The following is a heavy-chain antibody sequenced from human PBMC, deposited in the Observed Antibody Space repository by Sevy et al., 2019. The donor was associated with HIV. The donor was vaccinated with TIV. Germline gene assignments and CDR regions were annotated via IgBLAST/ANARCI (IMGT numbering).Heavy chain of an antibody. V-gene: IGHV3-23*01. Sequence: GGSLNLSFAPSKSPFGSYAWAGFGRAQGRGRGGVSAISVSGVSPYYADSVKGRFTISRDNSKNTLYLQMNSLRAEDTAVYYCAKDVRYDSSGYFDYWGQGILVTVSS. D-gene: IGHD3-22*01. CDR3: AKDVRYDSSGYFDY. J-gene: IGHJ4*02. CDR1: KSPFGSYA. CDR2: ISVSGVSP.